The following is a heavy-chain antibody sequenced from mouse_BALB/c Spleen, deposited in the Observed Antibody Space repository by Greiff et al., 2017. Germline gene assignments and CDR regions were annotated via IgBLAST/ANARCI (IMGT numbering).Heavy chain of an antibody. Sequence: DVKLVESGGGLVQPGGSRKLSCAASGFTFSDYGMAWVRQAPGKGPEWVAFISNLAYSIYYADTVTGRFTISRENAKNTLYLEMSSLRSEDTAMYYCARDGGSLFDYWGQGTTLTVSS. D-gene: IGHD6-1*01. CDR3: ARDGGSLFDY. V-gene: IGHV5-15*02. CDR1: GFTFSDYG. J-gene: IGHJ2*01. CDR2: ISNLAYSI.